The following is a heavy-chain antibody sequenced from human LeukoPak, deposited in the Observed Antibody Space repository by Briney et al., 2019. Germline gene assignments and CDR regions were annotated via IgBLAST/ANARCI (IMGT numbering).Heavy chain of an antibody. CDR3: ARGKSRGSPIDY. Sequence: PSETLSLTCTVSSYSISSGYYWGWIRQPPGKGLEWIGSMYQSGSTYYNPSLKSRVTISVDTSKNQFSLKLRSVTAADTAVYYCARGKSRGSPIDYWGQGTLVTVSS. V-gene: IGHV4-38-2*02. CDR2: MYQSGST. J-gene: IGHJ4*02. CDR1: SYSISSGYY. D-gene: IGHD1-26*01.